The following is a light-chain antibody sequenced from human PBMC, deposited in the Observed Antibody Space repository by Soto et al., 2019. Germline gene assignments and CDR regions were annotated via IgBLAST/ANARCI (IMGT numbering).Light chain of an antibody. CDR1: TSNIGTDT. CDR3: AAWDDSLNGVV. CDR2: SNN. J-gene: IGLJ2*01. Sequence: SVLTQPPSASGTPGQRVTISCSGSTSNIGTDTVNWYQQLPGTAPKLLIYSNNQRPSGVPDRFSGSKSGTSASLAISGLQSEDAADFYCAAWDDSLNGVVFGGGTKLTVL. V-gene: IGLV1-44*01.